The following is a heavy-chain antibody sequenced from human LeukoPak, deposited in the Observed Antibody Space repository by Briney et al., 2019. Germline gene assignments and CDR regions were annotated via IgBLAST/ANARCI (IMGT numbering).Heavy chain of an antibody. D-gene: IGHD4-17*01. CDR1: GFTFSSYG. V-gene: IGHV3-33*01. J-gene: IGHJ4*02. Sequence: GGSLRLSCAASGFTFSSYGMHWVRQAPGKGLEWVAVMWYDGSNKYYADSVKGRFTISRDDSKNTLYLQMHSLRAEDTAVYYCARDEVTTPRDWGQGTLVTVSS. CDR2: MWYDGSNK. CDR3: ARDEVTTPRD.